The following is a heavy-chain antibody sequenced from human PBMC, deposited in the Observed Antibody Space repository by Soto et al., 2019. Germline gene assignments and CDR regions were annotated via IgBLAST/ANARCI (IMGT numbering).Heavy chain of an antibody. CDR1: GGSISSYY. V-gene: IGHV4-59*01. Sequence: SETLSLTCTVSGGSISSYYWSWIRQPPGKGLEWIGYIYYSGSTNYNPSLKSRVTISVDTSKNQFSLKLSSVTAADTAVYYCARAPLGYSSGWYWDYWGQGTLVTVSS. D-gene: IGHD6-19*01. J-gene: IGHJ4*02. CDR3: ARAPLGYSSGWYWDY. CDR2: IYYSGST.